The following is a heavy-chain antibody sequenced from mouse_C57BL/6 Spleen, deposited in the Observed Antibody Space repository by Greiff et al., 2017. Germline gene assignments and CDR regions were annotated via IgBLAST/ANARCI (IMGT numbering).Heavy chain of an antibody. Sequence: QVQLQQSGAELVRPGASVTLSCKASGYTFTDYEMHWVKQTPVHGLEWIGAIDPETGGTAYNQKFKGKAILTADKSSSTAYMELRSLTSAVSAVYYCTKLTGVYFDYWGQGTTLTVAS. J-gene: IGHJ2*01. CDR1: GYTFTDYE. D-gene: IGHD4-1*01. CDR2: IDPETGGT. V-gene: IGHV1-15*01. CDR3: TKLTGVYFDY.